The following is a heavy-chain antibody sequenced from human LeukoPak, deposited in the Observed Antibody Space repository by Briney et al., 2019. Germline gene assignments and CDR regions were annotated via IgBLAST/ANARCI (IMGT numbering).Heavy chain of an antibody. J-gene: IGHJ4*02. CDR2: ISIGNTYI. CDR1: GFTFSRYS. Sequence: GGSLRLSCAASGFTFSRYSMNWVRQAPGKGLEWVSSISIGNTYIYYADSVKGRITISRDNAKNSLSLQMNSLRAEDTAVYYCARETPQSSSWTAFDYWGQGTLVTVSS. D-gene: IGHD6-13*01. V-gene: IGHV3-21*01. CDR3: ARETPQSSSWTAFDY.